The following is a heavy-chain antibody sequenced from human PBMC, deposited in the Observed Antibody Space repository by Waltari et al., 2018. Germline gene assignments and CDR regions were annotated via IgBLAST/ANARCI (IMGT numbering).Heavy chain of an antibody. V-gene: IGHV4-34*01. J-gene: IGHJ4*02. CDR3: AVLAAAGDSDY. CDR1: GGSFSGYY. Sequence: QVQLQQWGAGLLKPSETLSLTCAVYGGSFSGYYWTWIRQPPGKGLEWSGEINHSGSTNYNPSLKSRVTISVDTSKNQFSLKLSSVTAADTAVYYCAVLAAAGDSDYWGQGTLVTVSS. CDR2: INHSGST. D-gene: IGHD6-13*01.